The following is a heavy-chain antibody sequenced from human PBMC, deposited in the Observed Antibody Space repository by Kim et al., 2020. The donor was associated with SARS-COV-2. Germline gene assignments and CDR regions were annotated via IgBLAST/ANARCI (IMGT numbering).Heavy chain of an antibody. D-gene: IGHD5-12*01. Sequence: GGSLRLSCAASGFTFSSYAMHWVRQAPGKGLEWVAVISYDGSNKYYADSVKGRFTISRDNSKNTLYLQMNSLRAEDTAVYYCAREDRWLPYPDYWGQGTLVTVSS. V-gene: IGHV3-30-3*01. CDR2: ISYDGSNK. J-gene: IGHJ4*02. CDR3: AREDRWLPYPDY. CDR1: GFTFSSYA.